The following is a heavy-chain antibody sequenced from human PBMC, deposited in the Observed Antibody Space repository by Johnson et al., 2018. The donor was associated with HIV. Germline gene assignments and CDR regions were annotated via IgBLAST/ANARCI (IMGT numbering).Heavy chain of an antibody. CDR2: MSYDGSNK. D-gene: IGHD3-10*01. CDR3: ATNTVVRGIIITYHSFDI. J-gene: IGHJ3*02. CDR1: GFTFSSYA. Sequence: QVQLVESGGGVVQPGGSLILSCAASGFTFSSYAMHWVRQAPGKGLEWVAIMSYDGSNKYYTDSVKGRFTISRDNSKNTLYLQMNSLRADDTAVYYCATNTVVRGIIITYHSFDIWGQGTMVTVSS. V-gene: IGHV3-30-3*01.